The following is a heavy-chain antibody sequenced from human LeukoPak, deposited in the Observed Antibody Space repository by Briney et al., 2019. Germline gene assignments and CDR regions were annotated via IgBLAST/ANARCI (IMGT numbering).Heavy chain of an antibody. CDR1: GGTFSDYS. V-gene: IGHV1-69*04. CDR3: ARDRPRAGYFDY. J-gene: IGHJ4*02. Sequence: ASVKVSCKASGGTFSDYSISWVRQAPGQGLEWMGRIIPILNVPNYAQKFEGRVTITADKSTSTAYMELSSLKSEDTAVYFCARDRPRAGYFDYWGQGTLVTVSS. CDR2: IIPILNVP. D-gene: IGHD2-15*01.